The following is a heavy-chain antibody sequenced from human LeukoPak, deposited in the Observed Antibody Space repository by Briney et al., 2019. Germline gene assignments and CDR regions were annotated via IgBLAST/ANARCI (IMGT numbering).Heavy chain of an antibody. Sequence: PGGSLRLSCAASGFTFSSYAMSWVRQAPGKGLEWVSVLYSGGSTYYADSVKGRFTIPRDNSKNTLYLQINSLRAEDTAVYYCARGRTLGSYDYSHFDYWGLGTPVTVSS. V-gene: IGHV3-53*01. CDR2: LYSGGST. D-gene: IGHD5-18*01. CDR1: GFTFSSYA. J-gene: IGHJ4*02. CDR3: ARGRTLGSYDYSHFDY.